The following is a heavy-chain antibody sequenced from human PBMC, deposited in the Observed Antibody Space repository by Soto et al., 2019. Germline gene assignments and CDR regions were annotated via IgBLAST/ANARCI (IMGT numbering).Heavy chain of an antibody. V-gene: IGHV3-33*01. J-gene: IGHJ6*02. CDR2: IWYDGSNK. Sequence: GGSLRLSCAASGFTFSSYGMHWVRQAPGKGLEWVAVIWYDGSNKYYADSVKGRFTISRDNSKNTLYLQMNSLRAEDTAVYYCARDGRHDFWSGENYYYYGMDVWGQGTTVTVSS. CDR1: GFTFSSYG. CDR3: ARDGRHDFWSGENYYYYGMDV. D-gene: IGHD3-3*01.